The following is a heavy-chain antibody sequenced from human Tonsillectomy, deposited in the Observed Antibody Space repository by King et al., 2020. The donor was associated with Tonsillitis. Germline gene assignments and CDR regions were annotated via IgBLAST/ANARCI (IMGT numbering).Heavy chain of an antibody. V-gene: IGHV4-59*01. J-gene: IGHJ4*02. Sequence: QLQEPGPGLVKPSETLSLTCTVSGGSISNYYWSWIRQPPGKGLEYIGYIFYSGSTNYNPSLTSRVTISVDTSKNQFSLKLSSVTAADTAVYYCARDSSIVGAGVDYWGQGTLVTVSS. CDR3: ARDSSIVGAGVDY. CDR2: IFYSGST. CDR1: GGSISNYY. D-gene: IGHD1-26*01.